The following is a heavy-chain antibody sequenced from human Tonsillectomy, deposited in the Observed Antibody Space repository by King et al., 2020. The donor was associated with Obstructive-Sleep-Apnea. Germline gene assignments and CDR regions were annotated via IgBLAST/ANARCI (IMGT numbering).Heavy chain of an antibody. CDR3: ARGPMKWLVPEGGYFDY. J-gene: IGHJ4*02. CDR2: MNPNSGNT. Sequence: VQLVESGAEVKKPGASVTVSCKASGYTFTSYDINWVRQATGQGLEWMGWMNPNSGNTGYAQKFQGRVTMTRNTSISTAYMELSSLRSEDTAVYYRARGPMKWLVPEGGYFDYWGQGTLVTVSS. V-gene: IGHV1-8*01. CDR1: GYTFTSYD. D-gene: IGHD6-19*01.